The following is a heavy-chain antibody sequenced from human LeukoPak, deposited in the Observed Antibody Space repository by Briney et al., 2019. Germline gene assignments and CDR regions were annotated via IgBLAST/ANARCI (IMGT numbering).Heavy chain of an antibody. Sequence: GGYLRLSCAASGFTFSSYSMNWVRQAPGKGLEWVSYISSSSTIYYADSVKGRFTISRDNAKNSLYLQMNSLRAEDTAVYYCARGTGFFPNWFDPWGQGTLVTVSS. CDR3: ARGTGFFPNWFDP. D-gene: IGHD7-27*01. J-gene: IGHJ5*02. CDR2: ISSSSTI. V-gene: IGHV3-48*04. CDR1: GFTFSSYS.